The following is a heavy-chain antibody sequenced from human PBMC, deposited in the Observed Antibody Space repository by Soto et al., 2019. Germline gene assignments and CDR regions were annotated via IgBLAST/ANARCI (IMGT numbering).Heavy chain of an antibody. J-gene: IGHJ6*02. D-gene: IGHD1-20*01. CDR2: IIPIFGTA. V-gene: IGHV1-69*13. CDR1: GGTFSSYA. CDR3: ARDKDNWKPTPSYYYCDVMDV. Sequence: SVKVSCKASGGTFSSYASSWVRQAPGQGLEWMGGIIPIFGTANYAQKFQGRVTITADESTSTAYMELSSLRSEDTAVYYCARDKDNWKPTPSYYYCDVMDVWGQGSSVTVSS.